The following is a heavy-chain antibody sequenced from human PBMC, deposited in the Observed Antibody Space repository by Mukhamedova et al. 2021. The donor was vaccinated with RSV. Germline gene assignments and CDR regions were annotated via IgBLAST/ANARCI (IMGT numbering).Heavy chain of an antibody. CDR3: ARGIVVLSGSLYYYGMDV. CDR2: VYNSGST. J-gene: IGHJ6*02. V-gene: IGHV4-59*01. Sequence: GLEWIGYVYNSGSTKYNPSLKSRVAISKDTSKNQFSLKVSSVTAADAAVYYCARGIVVLSGSLYYYGMDVWRQGTTGTGFS. D-gene: IGHD2-15*01.